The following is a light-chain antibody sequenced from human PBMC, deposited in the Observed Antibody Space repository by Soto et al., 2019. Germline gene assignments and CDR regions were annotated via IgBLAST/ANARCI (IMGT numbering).Light chain of an antibody. Sequence: ERVMRQSPATLSLSPGDRAALSCKASQSVHNYLAWYQQKPGRALRLLIYDTSNRATGIPARFSGSGSGTDFTLTISSLEPADFGVYYCQQRHNWPITFGQGTRLEIK. V-gene: IGKV3-11*01. CDR2: DTS. J-gene: IGKJ5*01. CDR1: QSVHNY. CDR3: QQRHNWPIT.